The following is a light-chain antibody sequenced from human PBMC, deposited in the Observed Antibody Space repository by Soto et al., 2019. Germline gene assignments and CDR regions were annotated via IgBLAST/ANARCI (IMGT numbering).Light chain of an antibody. CDR2: AAS. CDR1: QGISSY. Sequence: AIRMTQSPSSLSASTGDRVTITCRASQGISSYLAWYQQKPGKAPKLLIYAASTLQSGVPSRFSGSGSGTDFTLTIICLQSEDFATYYCQQYYSYLFTFGQGTKVDIK. J-gene: IGKJ1*01. CDR3: QQYYSYLFT. V-gene: IGKV1-8*01.